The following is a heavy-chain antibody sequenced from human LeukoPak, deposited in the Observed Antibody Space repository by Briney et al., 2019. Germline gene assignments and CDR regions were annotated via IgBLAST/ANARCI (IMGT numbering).Heavy chain of an antibody. D-gene: IGHD2-8*01. J-gene: IGHJ6*03. V-gene: IGHV3-53*01. CDR1: GFTVSSNY. CDR2: IYSGGST. Sequence: GGSLRLSCAASGFTVSSNYMSWVRQAPGKGLEWVSVIYSGGSTYYADSVKGRFTISRDNSKNTLYLQMNSLRAEDTAVYYCARVTSVYAIPYYYYYYMDVWGKGTTVTVSS. CDR3: ARVTSVYAIPYYYYYYMDV.